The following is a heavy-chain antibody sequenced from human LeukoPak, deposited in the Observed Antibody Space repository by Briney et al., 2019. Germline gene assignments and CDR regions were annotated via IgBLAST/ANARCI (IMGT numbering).Heavy chain of an antibody. CDR2: IYYSGST. V-gene: IGHV4-31*03. J-gene: IGHJ5*02. CDR3: ARAHRAVYGSGPMNWFDP. CDR1: GGSISSGGYS. D-gene: IGHD3-10*01. Sequence: PSQTLSLTCTVSGGSISSGGYSWSWIRQHPGKGLEWIGYIYYSGSTYYNPSLKSRVTISVDTSKNQFSLKLSSVTAADTAVYYCARAHRAVYGSGPMNWFDPWGQGTLVTVSS.